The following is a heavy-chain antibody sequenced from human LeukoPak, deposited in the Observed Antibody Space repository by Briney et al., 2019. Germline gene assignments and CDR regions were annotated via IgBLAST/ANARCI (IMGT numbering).Heavy chain of an antibody. Sequence: PSETLSLTCNVSGASISSYYWSWIRQPPGKGLEWIGYTYYGGSTNYNPSLKSRVTISVDTSKNQFSLKLSSVTAADTAVYYCARDLGGYSTGWYLDYWGQGTLVTVSS. CDR1: GASISSYY. CDR2: TYYGGST. D-gene: IGHD6-19*01. J-gene: IGHJ4*02. V-gene: IGHV4-59*01. CDR3: ARDLGGYSTGWYLDY.